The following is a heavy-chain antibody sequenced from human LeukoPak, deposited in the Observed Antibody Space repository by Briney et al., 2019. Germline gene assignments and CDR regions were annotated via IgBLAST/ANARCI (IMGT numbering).Heavy chain of an antibody. J-gene: IGHJ5*02. Sequence: GGSLGLSCAASGFTFSSYSMNWVRQAPGKGLEWVSSISSSSSYIYYADSVKGRFTISRDNAKNSLYLQMNSLRAEDTAVYYCARDAITMVRGVISPWGQGTLVTVSS. D-gene: IGHD3-10*01. CDR3: ARDAITMVRGVISP. V-gene: IGHV3-21*01. CDR2: ISSSSSYI. CDR1: GFTFSSYS.